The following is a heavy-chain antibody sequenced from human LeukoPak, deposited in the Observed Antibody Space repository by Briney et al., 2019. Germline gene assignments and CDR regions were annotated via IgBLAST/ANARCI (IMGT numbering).Heavy chain of an antibody. CDR1: GYSFTSYW. CDR3: ARSTVTFYFDY. CDR2: IYPGDSDT. J-gene: IGHJ4*02. Sequence: GESLKISCKGSGYSFTSYWIGWVRQMPGKGLEWMGVIYPGDSDTRDSPSFQGQVTISADKSISTAYLQWSSLKATDTPMYYCARSTVTFYFDYWGQGTLVTVSS. V-gene: IGHV5-51*01. D-gene: IGHD4-17*01.